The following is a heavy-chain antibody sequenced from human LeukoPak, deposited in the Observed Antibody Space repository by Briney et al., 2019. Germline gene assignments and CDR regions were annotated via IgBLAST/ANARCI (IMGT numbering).Heavy chain of an antibody. D-gene: IGHD5-24*01. CDR3: ARDSFEMAIPYYFDY. CDR1: GFTFSSYS. Sequence: GGSLRLSCAASGFTFSSYSMNWVRQAPGKGLEWVSSISSSSSYIYYADSVKGRFTISRDNAKNSLYLQMDSLRAEDAAVYYCARDSFEMAIPYYFDYWGQGTLVTVSS. CDR2: ISSSSSYI. J-gene: IGHJ4*02. V-gene: IGHV3-21*01.